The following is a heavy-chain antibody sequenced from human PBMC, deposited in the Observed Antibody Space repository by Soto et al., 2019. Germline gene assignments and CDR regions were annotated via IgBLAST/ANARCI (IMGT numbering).Heavy chain of an antibody. D-gene: IGHD6-19*01. CDR3: ARETVLGTDNWFDP. CDR1: GGSFTTYY. CDR2: LYTSGNT. V-gene: IGHV4-4*07. Sequence: QVQLQESGPGLVKPSETLSLTCTVSGGSFTTYYWNWIRQPAGKRLEWIGRLYTSGNTKYNPSLKGRLTMSLDTSKRQFSLKLSSVTAADTAIYYCARETVLGTDNWFDPWGQGILVTVSS. J-gene: IGHJ5*02.